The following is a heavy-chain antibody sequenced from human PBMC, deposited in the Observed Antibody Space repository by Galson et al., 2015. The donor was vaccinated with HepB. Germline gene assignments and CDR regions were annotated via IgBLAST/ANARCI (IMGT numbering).Heavy chain of an antibody. J-gene: IGHJ2*01. D-gene: IGHD6-19*01. V-gene: IGHV3-30-3*01. CDR3: ARPKYSSGWNWYFDL. CDR2: ISYDGSNK. CDR1: GFTFSSYA. Sequence: SLRLSCAASGFTFSSYAMHWVRQAPGKGLEWVAVISYDGSNKYYADSVKGRFTISRDNSKNTLYLQMNSLRAEDTAVYYCARPKYSSGWNWYFDLWGRGTLVTVSS.